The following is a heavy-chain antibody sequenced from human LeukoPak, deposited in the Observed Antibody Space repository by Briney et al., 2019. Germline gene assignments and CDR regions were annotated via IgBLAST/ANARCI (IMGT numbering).Heavy chain of an antibody. CDR3: ARTGGGSGY. V-gene: IGHV3-23*01. CDR2: ISGSGRGGST. CDR1: GFTFSNAW. D-gene: IGHD2-15*01. Sequence: GGSLRLSCAASGFTFSNAWMSWVRQAPGKGLEWVSGISGSGRGGSTYYAGSVKGRFTISRDNSKNTLYLQMNRLRVEDTAIYYCARTGGGSGYWGQGTLVTVSS. J-gene: IGHJ4*02.